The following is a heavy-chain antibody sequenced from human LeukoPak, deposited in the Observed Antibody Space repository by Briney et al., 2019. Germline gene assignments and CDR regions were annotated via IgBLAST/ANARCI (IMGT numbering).Heavy chain of an antibody. D-gene: IGHD2-15*01. CDR3: ANTYCSGGSCYWGYFDY. V-gene: IGHV3-23*01. J-gene: IGHJ4*03. CDR1: GFTFSSYA. CDR2: ISGSGGST. Sequence: GGSLRLSCAASGFTFSSYAMSWVRQAPGKGLEWVSAISGSGGSTYYADSVKGRFTISRDNSKNTLYLQMNSLRAEDTAVYYCANTYCSGGSCYWGYFDYWGQGTLVTVSS.